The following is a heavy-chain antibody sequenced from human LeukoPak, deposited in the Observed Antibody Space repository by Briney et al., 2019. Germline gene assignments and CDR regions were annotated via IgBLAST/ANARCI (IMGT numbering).Heavy chain of an antibody. CDR3: AIMHPYYDGSGYWVQ. J-gene: IGHJ4*02. V-gene: IGHV3-23*01. Sequence: GGSLTLPCAASGFTFSSYAMSWVRQAPGKGLEWVSGISTSGGSTGYADSVRGRFTISRDNPGNTLYMEMNSLRGEDTAVYYCAIMHPYYDGSGYWVQWGQGTLVTVSS. CDR2: ISTSGGST. D-gene: IGHD3-22*01. CDR1: GFTFSSYA.